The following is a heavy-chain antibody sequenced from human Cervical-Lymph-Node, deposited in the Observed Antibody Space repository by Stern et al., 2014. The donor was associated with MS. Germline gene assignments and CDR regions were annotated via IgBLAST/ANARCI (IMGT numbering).Heavy chain of an antibody. Sequence: EVQLEESGGGLVLPGGSLRLSCAASRFTSEFTFSSYAMNWFRQAPGKGLEWVSAISVSGAYTYYAESVKGRFTISRDNSKNTLYLQMNSLRAEDTAIYYCATRDTADPWGQGTLVIVSS. CDR3: ATRDTADP. CDR1: RFTSEFTFSSYA. CDR2: ISVSGAYT. V-gene: IGHV3-23*04. J-gene: IGHJ5*02. D-gene: IGHD5-18*01.